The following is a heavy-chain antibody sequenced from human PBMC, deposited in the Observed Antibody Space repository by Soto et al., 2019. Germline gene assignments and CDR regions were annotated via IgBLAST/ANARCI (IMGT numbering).Heavy chain of an antibody. J-gene: IGHJ6*02. D-gene: IGHD3-3*02. CDR3: ARRIFGVVINWYYYGMDV. CDR2: INHSGST. CDR1: GGSFSGYY. Sequence: QVQLQQWGAGLLKPSETLSLTCAVYGGSFSGYYWSWIRQPPGKGLEWIGEINHSGSTNYNPSLKSRVTISVDTSKTQFSLKLSSVTAADTAVYYCARRIFGVVINWYYYGMDVWGQGTTVTVSS. V-gene: IGHV4-34*01.